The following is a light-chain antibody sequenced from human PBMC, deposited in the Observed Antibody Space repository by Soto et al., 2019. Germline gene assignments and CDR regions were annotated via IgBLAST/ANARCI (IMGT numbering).Light chain of an antibody. V-gene: IGLV2-14*03. CDR2: DVS. CDR3: SSYTSTNTVV. CDR1: SSDVGGYNY. J-gene: IGLJ2*01. Sequence: QSALTQPASVSGSPGQSITISYTGTSSDVGGYNYVSWYQQHPGKAPKLMIYDVSNRPSGVSNRFSGSKSGNTASLTISGLQAEDEAEYYCSSYTSTNTVVFGGGTKLTVL.